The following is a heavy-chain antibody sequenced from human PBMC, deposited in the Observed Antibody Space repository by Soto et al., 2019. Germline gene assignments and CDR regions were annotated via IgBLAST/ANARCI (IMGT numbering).Heavy chain of an antibody. CDR1: GFTFSNAW. J-gene: IGHJ3*02. CDR2: IKSKTDGGKT. D-gene: IGHD2-2*01. Sequence: GGSLRLSCAASGFTFSNAWMNWVRQAPGKGLEWVGRIKSKTDGGKTDYAATVKGRFTISRDDSKNTLYLQMNSLKTEDTAVYYCTTDIVVVPAGIDGSGSDDAFDIWGQGTMVTVSS. CDR3: TTDIVVVPAGIDGSGSDDAFDI. V-gene: IGHV3-15*07.